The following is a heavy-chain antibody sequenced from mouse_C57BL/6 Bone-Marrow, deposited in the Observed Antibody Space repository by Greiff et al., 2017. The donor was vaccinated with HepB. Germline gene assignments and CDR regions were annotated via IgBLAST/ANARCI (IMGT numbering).Heavy chain of an antibody. CDR2: IDPENGDT. D-gene: IGHD2-12*01. Sequence: EVQGVESGAELVRPGASVKLSCTASGFNIKDDYMPWVKQRPEQGLEWIGWIDPENGDTEYASKFQGKATITADTSSNTAYLQLSSLTSEDTAVYYCTTLSYGFAYWGQGTLVTVSA. CDR1: GFNIKDDY. V-gene: IGHV14-4*01. J-gene: IGHJ3*01. CDR3: TTLSYGFAY.